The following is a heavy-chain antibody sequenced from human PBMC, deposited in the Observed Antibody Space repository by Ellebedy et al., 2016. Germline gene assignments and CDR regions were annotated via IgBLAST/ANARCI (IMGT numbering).Heavy chain of an antibody. CDR3: ARGGSEGVKNYGDYSWPFDY. Sequence: GGSLRLSCAASGFTFSSYAMHWVRKAPGKGLEWVAVISYDGSNKYYADSVKGRFTISRDNSKNTLYLQMNSLRAEDTAVYYCARGGSEGVKNYGDYSWPFDYWGQGTLVTVSS. J-gene: IGHJ4*02. CDR2: ISYDGSNK. D-gene: IGHD4-17*01. CDR1: GFTFSSYA. V-gene: IGHV3-30-3*01.